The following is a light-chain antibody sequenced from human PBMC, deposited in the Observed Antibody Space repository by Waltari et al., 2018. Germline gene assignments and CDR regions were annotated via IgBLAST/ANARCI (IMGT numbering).Light chain of an antibody. CDR1: QSVSSNQ. J-gene: IGKJ1*01. CDR2: GAS. CDR3: QQYGSSPWT. V-gene: IGKV3-20*01. Sequence: EVVLTQSPGTLSLSPGERATHSCRASQSVSSNQLGWFQQRPGQAPRLVIYGASIRATGIPDRFSGSGSGTDFTLTISRLEPEDCGVFYCQQYGSSPWTFGQGTKVEIK.